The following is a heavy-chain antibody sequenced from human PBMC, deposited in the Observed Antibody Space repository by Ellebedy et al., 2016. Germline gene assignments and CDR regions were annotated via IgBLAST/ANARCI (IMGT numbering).Heavy chain of an antibody. Sequence: GGSLRLXCAASGFTFSSYAMSWVRQAPGKGLEWVSSISSSSSYIYYADSVKGRFTISRDNAKNSLYLQMNSLRAEDTAVYYCARVDGFAFDIWGQGTMVTVSS. D-gene: IGHD5-24*01. CDR3: ARVDGFAFDI. J-gene: IGHJ3*02. CDR1: GFTFSSYA. CDR2: ISSSSSYI. V-gene: IGHV3-21*01.